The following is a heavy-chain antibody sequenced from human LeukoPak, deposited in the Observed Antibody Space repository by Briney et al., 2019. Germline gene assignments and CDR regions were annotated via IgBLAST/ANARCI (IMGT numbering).Heavy chain of an antibody. CDR3: AKDRGTYYFDY. CDR2: ISPDRSNN. D-gene: IGHD1-26*01. CDR1: GFTFSSYG. J-gene: IGHJ4*02. Sequence: GRSLRLSCAASGFTFSSYGMHWVRQAPGKGLEWVALISPDRSNNSYADSVKGRFTISRDNSKNTLYLQMNSLRAEDTAVYYCAKDRGTYYFDYWGQGTLVTVSS. V-gene: IGHV3-30*18.